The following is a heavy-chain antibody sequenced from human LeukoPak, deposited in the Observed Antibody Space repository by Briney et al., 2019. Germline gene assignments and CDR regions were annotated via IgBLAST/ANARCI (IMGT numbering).Heavy chain of an antibody. CDR1: GFTFSSYE. Sequence: GGSLRLSCAASGFTFSSYEMNWVRQAPEKGLEWVSYISSSGSTIYYADSVKGRFTISRDNAKNSLYLQMNSLRAEDTAVYYCARDTTPCDYWGQGTLVTVSS. D-gene: IGHD1-26*01. V-gene: IGHV3-48*03. J-gene: IGHJ4*02. CDR2: ISSSGSTI. CDR3: ARDTTPCDY.